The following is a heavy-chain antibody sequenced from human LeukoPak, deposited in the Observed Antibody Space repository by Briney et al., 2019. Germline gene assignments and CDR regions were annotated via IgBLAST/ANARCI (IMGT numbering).Heavy chain of an antibody. D-gene: IGHD1-26*01. CDR1: GFTFSSYE. CDR2: ISSSGSTI. V-gene: IGHV3-48*03. Sequence: GGSLRLSCAVSGFTFSSYEMNWVRQAPGKGLEWVSYISSSGSTIYYADSVEGRFTISRDNAKNSLYLQMNSLRAEDTAVYYCARALGADFDYWGQGTLVTVSS. J-gene: IGHJ4*02. CDR3: ARALGADFDY.